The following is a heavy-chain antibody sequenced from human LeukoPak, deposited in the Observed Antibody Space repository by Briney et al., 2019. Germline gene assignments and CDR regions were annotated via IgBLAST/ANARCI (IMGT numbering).Heavy chain of an antibody. J-gene: IGHJ4*02. CDR1: GGTFSSYA. CDR3: ATKRGYSYGSPH. CDR2: IIPILGTA. V-gene: IGHV1-69*13. Sequence: ASVKVSCKASGGTFSSYAISRVRQAPGQGLEWMGGIIPILGTANYAQKFQGRVTIAADESTSTAYMELSSLRSEDTAVYYCATKRGYSYGSPHWGQGTLVTVSS. D-gene: IGHD5-18*01.